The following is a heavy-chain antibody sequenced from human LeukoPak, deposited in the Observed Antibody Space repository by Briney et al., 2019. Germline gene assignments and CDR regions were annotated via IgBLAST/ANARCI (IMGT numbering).Heavy chain of an antibody. Sequence: SETLSLTCTVSGGSISSVNWWSWVRQTPGKGLEWFGEILHTGNTNYNPSLKSRVTILIDKYKNQFSLKLSSVTAADTAVYYCARNGHYSLDYWGQGTLVTVSS. CDR3: ARNGHYSLDY. V-gene: IGHV4-4*02. CDR1: GGSISSVNW. CDR2: ILHTGNT. D-gene: IGHD3-10*01. J-gene: IGHJ4*02.